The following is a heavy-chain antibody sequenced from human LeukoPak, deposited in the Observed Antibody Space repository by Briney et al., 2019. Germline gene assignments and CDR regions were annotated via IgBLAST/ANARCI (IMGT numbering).Heavy chain of an antibody. J-gene: IGHJ5*02. CDR2: VSRFGGTT. D-gene: IGHD6-13*01. Sequence: GGSLRLSCAASGFTFDSYAMSWVRQAPGKGLEGVSAVSRFGGTTYYADSAKGRFTISRDNSNNTVYLQMNSLRVGDTALYYCVKHVGSRWSNNRFDPWGQGTLVTVS. CDR1: GFTFDSYA. V-gene: IGHV3-23*01. CDR3: VKHVGSRWSNNRFDP.